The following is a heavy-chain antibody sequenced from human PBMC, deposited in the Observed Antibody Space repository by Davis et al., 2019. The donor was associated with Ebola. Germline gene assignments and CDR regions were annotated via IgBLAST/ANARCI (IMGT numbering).Heavy chain of an antibody. D-gene: IGHD4-17*01. J-gene: IGHJ4*02. CDR3: ARLRTPFYGDSLHFDN. CDR2: IFYTGST. Sequence: SETLSLTCTVSGVSLSSGNYPWSWIRQPPGKGLEWIGYIFYTGSTYFNPSLHSRITMSVDTSKNEFSLKLNSVTAADTAQYYCARLRTPFYGDSLHFDNWGQGTLVTVSS. CDR1: GVSLSSGNYP. V-gene: IGHV4-61*01.